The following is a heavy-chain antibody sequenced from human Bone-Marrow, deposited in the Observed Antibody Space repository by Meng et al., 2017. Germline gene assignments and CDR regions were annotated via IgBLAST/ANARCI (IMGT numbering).Heavy chain of an antibody. V-gene: IGHV1-2*06. CDR3: ARDEDISAAGKLFGDY. CDR1: GYTFTSYG. D-gene: IGHD6-25*01. Sequence: VQPGQSGTEVKKPGASVKVSCKASGYTFTSYGISWVRRAPGQGLEWMGRINPKSGDTHYAQKFQARVTMTGDTSISTAYMELSGLRSDDTAMYYCARDEDISAAGKLFGDYWGQGTLVTVSS. J-gene: IGHJ4*02. CDR2: INPKSGDT.